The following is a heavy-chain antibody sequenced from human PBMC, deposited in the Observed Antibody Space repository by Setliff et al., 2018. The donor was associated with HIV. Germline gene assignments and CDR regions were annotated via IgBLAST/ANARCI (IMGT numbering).Heavy chain of an antibody. D-gene: IGHD6-19*01. CDR3: AREALHAGGWRGAFDI. V-gene: IGHV1-8*01. CDR1: GHTFTSYD. CDR2: MNPNSGNT. Sequence: GASVKVSCKASGHTFTSYDINWVRQATGRGLEWMGWMNPNSGNTGYAQTFQDRVTMSRDTSTSTVYMELSSLRSEDTAVYYCAREALHAGGWRGAFDIWGQGTMVTVSS. J-gene: IGHJ3*02.